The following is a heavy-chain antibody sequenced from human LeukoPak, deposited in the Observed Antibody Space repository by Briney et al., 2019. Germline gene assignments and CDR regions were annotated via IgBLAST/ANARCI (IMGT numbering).Heavy chain of an antibody. D-gene: IGHD3-10*01. CDR1: GYSFTAFY. Sequence: ASVTVSCKASGYSFTAFYIHWVRQAPGQGLEWMGWIHPRSGETNYAYKFRGRVTMTRDTSISTTYMDLGSLGSNDTAVYYCARDGEYGTGSYYRGCFDYWGQGTLVTVSS. V-gene: IGHV1-2*02. J-gene: IGHJ4*02. CDR3: ARDGEYGTGSYYRGCFDY. CDR2: IHPRSGET.